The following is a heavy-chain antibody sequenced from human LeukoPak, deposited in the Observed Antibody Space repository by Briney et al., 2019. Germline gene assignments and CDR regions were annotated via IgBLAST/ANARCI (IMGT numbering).Heavy chain of an antibody. V-gene: IGHV4-59*12. D-gene: IGHD1-14*01. CDR1: GGSISSYY. J-gene: IGHJ5*02. CDR3: AKDRNFPPRRWFDP. CDR2: IYYSGST. Sequence: SETLSLTCTVSGGSISSYYWSWIRQPPGKGLEWIGYIYYSGSTNYNPSLKSRVTISVDTSKNQFSLKLSSVTAADTAVYYCAKDRNFPPRRWFDPWGQGTLVTVSS.